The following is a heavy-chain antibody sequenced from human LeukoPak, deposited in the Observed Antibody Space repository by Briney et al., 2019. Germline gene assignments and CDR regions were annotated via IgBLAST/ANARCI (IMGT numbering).Heavy chain of an antibody. CDR3: ARKGSITMVRGPRWFDP. CDR1: GGSFSGYY. J-gene: IGHJ5*02. D-gene: IGHD3-10*01. V-gene: IGHV4-34*01. CDR2: INHSGST. Sequence: SETLSLTCAVYGGSFSGYYWSWIRQPPGKGLEWIGEINHSGSTNYNPSLKSRVTISVDTSKNQFSLKLSSVTAADTAVYYCARKGSITMVRGPRWFDPWGQGTLVTVSS.